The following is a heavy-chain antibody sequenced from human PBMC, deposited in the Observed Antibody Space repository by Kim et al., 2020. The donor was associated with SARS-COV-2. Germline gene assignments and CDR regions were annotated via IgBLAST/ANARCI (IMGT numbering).Heavy chain of an antibody. CDR3: ARVGDTAMAPVSH. Sequence: SETLSLTCAVYGGSFSDYYWSWIRQPPGKGLEWIGEINHSGSTNYNPSHKSRVTTSIDTSKNHFSLKLSSVTAADTAIYYCARVGDTAMAPVSHWGQGTLVTVSS. V-gene: IGHV4-34*01. J-gene: IGHJ4*02. CDR1: GGSFSDYY. CDR2: INHSGST. D-gene: IGHD5-18*01.